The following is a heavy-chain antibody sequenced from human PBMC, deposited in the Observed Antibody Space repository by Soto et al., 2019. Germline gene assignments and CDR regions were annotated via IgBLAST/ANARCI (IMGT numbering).Heavy chain of an antibody. CDR3: ARDLKQYVDYGATNWFDP. CDR1: GYTFTSYG. J-gene: IGHJ5*02. D-gene: IGHD4-17*01. V-gene: IGHV1-18*01. Sequence: ASVKVSCKASGYTFTSYGISWVRQAPGQGLEWMGWISAYKGNTNYAQKLQGRVTRTTDTSTSTVYMELGRLRSDDTAVYYCARDLKQYVDYGATNWFDPWGQGTLVTVSS. CDR2: ISAYKGNT.